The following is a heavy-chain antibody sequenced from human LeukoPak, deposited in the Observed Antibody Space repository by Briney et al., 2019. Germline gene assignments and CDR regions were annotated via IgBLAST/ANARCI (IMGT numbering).Heavy chain of an antibody. CDR2: MNTNSGNT. Sequence: ASVKVSCKASGYTFTCYDINWVRQATGQGLEWMGWMNTNSGNTGYAQKFQGRVTMTRNTSISTAYMELSSLRSEDTAVYYCARDGGVSGELLDYWGQGTLVTVSS. CDR3: ARDGGVSGELLDY. CDR1: GYTFTCYD. D-gene: IGHD3-10*01. J-gene: IGHJ4*02. V-gene: IGHV1-8*01.